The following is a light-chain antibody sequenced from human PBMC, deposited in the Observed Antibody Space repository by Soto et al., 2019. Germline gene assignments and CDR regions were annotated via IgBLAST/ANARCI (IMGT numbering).Light chain of an antibody. Sequence: EIVLTQSPGTLSLSPGERATLSCRASQTVSGAYLAWYRQKPGQAPRLLIYDASKRATGIPARFSGSGSGTDFTLTISSLEPEDFAVYYCQQRSNWPLTFGGGTKVEIK. CDR2: DAS. V-gene: IGKV3-11*01. J-gene: IGKJ4*01. CDR3: QQRSNWPLT. CDR1: QTVSGAY.